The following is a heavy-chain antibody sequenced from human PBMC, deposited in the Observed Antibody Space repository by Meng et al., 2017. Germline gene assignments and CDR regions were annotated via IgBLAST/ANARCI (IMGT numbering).Heavy chain of an antibody. Sequence: ASVKVSCKASGYTFTSYGISWVRQAPGQGLEWMGWISAYNGNTNYAQKLQGRVTMTTDTSTSTAYMELRSLRSDDTDVYYCARSNIMITFGGVIDHYYGMDVWGQGTTVTVSS. CDR3: ARSNIMITFGGVIDHYYGMDV. CDR2: ISAYNGNT. J-gene: IGHJ6*02. V-gene: IGHV1-18*01. CDR1: GYTFTSYG. D-gene: IGHD3-16*02.